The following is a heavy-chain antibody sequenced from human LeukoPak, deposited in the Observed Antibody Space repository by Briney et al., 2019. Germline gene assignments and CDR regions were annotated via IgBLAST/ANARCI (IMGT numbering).Heavy chain of an antibody. J-gene: IGHJ1*01. CDR3: ARVVGVGVPGFQN. Sequence: ASVKGSCTASGYIFTGYYLHWVRQAPRQGPEWMGWINANSGATYYLQKFQGRITMTRDTSISTAYMELNRLISDDTAVYYCARVVGVGVPGFQNWGQGTLVTVSS. V-gene: IGHV1-2*02. CDR1: GYIFTGYY. D-gene: IGHD3-3*01. CDR2: INANSGAT.